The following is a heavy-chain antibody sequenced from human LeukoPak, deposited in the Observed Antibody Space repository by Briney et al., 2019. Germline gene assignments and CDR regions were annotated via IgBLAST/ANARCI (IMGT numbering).Heavy chain of an antibody. D-gene: IGHD6-13*01. Sequence: PGGSLRLSCAASGFTFDDYAMHWVRQAPGKGLEWVSLISWDGGSTYYADSVKGRFTISRDNSKNSLYLQMNSLRAEHSALYYCAKGLGGPSIYSSSLYWIDVWGKGTTVTVSS. J-gene: IGHJ6*04. CDR2: ISWDGGST. V-gene: IGHV3-43D*04. CDR3: AKGLGGPSIYSSSLYWIDV. CDR1: GFTFDDYA.